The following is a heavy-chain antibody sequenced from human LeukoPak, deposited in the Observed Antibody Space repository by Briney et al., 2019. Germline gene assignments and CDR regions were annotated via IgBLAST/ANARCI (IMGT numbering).Heavy chain of an antibody. V-gene: IGHV4-31*03. CDR1: GGSISSGGYY. CDR3: ASAPHTAYDFWSGNFDI. Sequence: SQTLSLTCTVSGGSISSGGYYWSWIRQHPGQGLEWIGYIYYSGSTYYNPSLKSRVTISVDTSKNQFSLKLSSVTAADTAVYYCASAPHTAYDFWSGNFDIWGQGTMVTVSS. J-gene: IGHJ3*02. CDR2: IYYSGST. D-gene: IGHD3-3*01.